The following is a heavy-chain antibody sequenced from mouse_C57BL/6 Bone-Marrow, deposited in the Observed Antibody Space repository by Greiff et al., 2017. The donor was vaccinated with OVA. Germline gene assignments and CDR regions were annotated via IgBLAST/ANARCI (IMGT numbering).Heavy chain of an antibody. D-gene: IGHD1-1*01. Sequence: EVQLQQSGPGMVKPSQSLSLTCTVTGYSITSGYDWHWIRHFPGNKLEWMGYISYSGSTNYNPSLKSRISITHDTSKNHFFLKLNYVTTEDTATYYCARELRFYYFDYWGQGTTLTVSS. V-gene: IGHV3-1*01. CDR1: GYSITSGYD. CDR3: ARELRFYYFDY. J-gene: IGHJ2*01. CDR2: ISYSGST.